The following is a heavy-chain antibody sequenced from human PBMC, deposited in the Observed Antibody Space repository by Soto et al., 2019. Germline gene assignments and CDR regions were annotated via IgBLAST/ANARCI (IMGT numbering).Heavy chain of an antibody. CDR3: ASTRHYYDSSGYSPDY. CDR1: GYXFTSYW. D-gene: IGHD3-22*01. V-gene: IGHV5-10-1*01. Sequence: EXLKISCKGSGYXFTSYWISWVRQMPGKGLEWMGRIDPSDSYTNYSPSFQGHVTISSDKSISTAYLQWSSLKASETAMYYCASTRHYYDSSGYSPDYWGQGTLVTVSS. J-gene: IGHJ4*02. CDR2: IDPSDSYT.